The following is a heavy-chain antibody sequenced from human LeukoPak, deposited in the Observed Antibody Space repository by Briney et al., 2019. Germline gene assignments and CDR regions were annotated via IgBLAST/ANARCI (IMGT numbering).Heavy chain of an antibody. CDR1: GGSISSSNW. Sequence: SETLSLTCAVSGGSISSSNWWSWVRQPPGKGLEWIGEIYHSGSTNYNPSLKSRVTISVDKSKNQFSLKLSSVTAADTAVYYCARDICGYNYGCFDSWGQGTLVTVSS. CDR3: ARDICGYNYGCFDS. J-gene: IGHJ4*02. CDR2: IYHSGST. D-gene: IGHD5-18*01. V-gene: IGHV4-4*02.